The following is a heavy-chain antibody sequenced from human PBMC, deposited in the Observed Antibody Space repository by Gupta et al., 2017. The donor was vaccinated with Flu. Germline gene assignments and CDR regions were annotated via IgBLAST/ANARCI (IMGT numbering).Heavy chain of an antibody. CDR3: ARTYYYDNSTYYRSEFDF. CDR1: Y. J-gene: IGHJ4*02. D-gene: IGHD3-22*01. V-gene: IGHV4-31*02. Sequence: YWSWIRQHPGKGLEWIGHIYYSGSTYYNPSLKSRITISIDTSKNQFSLKLNSVTAADTAIYYCARTYYYDNSTYYRSEFDFWGQGTLVTVSS. CDR2: IYYSGST.